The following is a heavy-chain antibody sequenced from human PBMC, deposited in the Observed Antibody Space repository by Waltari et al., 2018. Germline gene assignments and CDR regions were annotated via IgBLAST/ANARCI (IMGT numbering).Heavy chain of an antibody. CDR2: IYTSGST. J-gene: IGHJ4*02. CDR1: GGSISSGSYY. V-gene: IGHV4-61*09. D-gene: IGHD6-13*01. CDR3: ARETAGYSSSWANDDY. Sequence: QVQLQESGPGLVKPSQTLSLTCTVSGGSISSGSYYWSWIRQPAGKGLEWIGYIYTSGSTNYNPSLKSRVTISVDTSKNQFSLKLSSVTAADTAVYYCARETAGYSSSWANDDYWGQGTLVTVSS.